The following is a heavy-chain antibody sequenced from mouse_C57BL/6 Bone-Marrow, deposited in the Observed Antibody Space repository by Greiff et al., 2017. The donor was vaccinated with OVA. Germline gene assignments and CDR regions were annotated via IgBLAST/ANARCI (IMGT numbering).Heavy chain of an antibody. Sequence: QVQLQQSGAELVKPGASVKISCKASGYAFSSYWMNWVKQRPGKGLEWIGQIYPGDGDTNYNGKFKGKATLTADKSSSTAYMQLSSLTSEDSAVYFCARENLRRGPWFAYWGQGTLVTVSA. CDR1: GYAFSSYW. V-gene: IGHV1-80*01. CDR3: ARENLRRGPWFAY. D-gene: IGHD2-12*01. CDR2: IYPGDGDT. J-gene: IGHJ3*01.